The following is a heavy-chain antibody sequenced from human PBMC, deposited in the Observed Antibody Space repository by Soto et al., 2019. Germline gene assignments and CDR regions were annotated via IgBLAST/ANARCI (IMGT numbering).Heavy chain of an antibody. CDR3: ARELITIFGVVIIDWFDS. V-gene: IGHV4-39*07. CDR2: IYYSGST. CDR1: GGSISSSSYY. J-gene: IGHJ5*01. D-gene: IGHD3-3*01. Sequence: SETLSLTCTVSGGSISSSSYYWGWIRQPPGKGLEWIGSIYYSGSTYYNPSLKSLVTISVDTSKNQFSLKLSSVTAADTAVYYCARELITIFGVVIIDWFDSWGQGTLVTVSS.